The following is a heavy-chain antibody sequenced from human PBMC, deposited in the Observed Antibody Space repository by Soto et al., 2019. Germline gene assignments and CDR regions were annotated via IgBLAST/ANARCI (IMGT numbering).Heavy chain of an antibody. V-gene: IGHV1-18*01. J-gene: IGHJ6*02. CDR1: GYSFTTYG. CDR3: AREGPTPYHYYTMDV. Sequence: QVQLVQSGGEVKKPGASVKVSCKTSGYSFTTYGISWVRQAPGQGLEWMGWISGYNGNTHYPQKLQGKVSMTTATATNTAYMDLMSLRSDDTAVYYCAREGPTPYHYYTMDVWDQGTTVTVSS. CDR2: ISGYNGNT.